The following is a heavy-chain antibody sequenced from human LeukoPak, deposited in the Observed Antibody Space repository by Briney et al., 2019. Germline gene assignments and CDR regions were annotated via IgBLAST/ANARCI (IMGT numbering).Heavy chain of an antibody. D-gene: IGHD3-3*01. J-gene: IGHJ5*02. CDR2: INTDVSST. V-gene: IGHV3-74*01. Sequence: GGSLRLSCAASGFTFSSYWMHWVRQAPGKGLVWVSRINTDVSSTSYADSVKGRFTIPRDNAKNTLYLQMNSLRAEDTAVYYCARGGGPIGRFLEWLSPTLNWFDPWGQGTLVTVSS. CDR3: ARGGGPIGRFLEWLSPTLNWFDP. CDR1: GFTFSSYW.